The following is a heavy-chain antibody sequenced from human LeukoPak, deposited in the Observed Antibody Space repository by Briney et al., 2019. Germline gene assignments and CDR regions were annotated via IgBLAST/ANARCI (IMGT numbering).Heavy chain of an antibody. Sequence: GGSLALSCTASGFTFSSYWMSWVRQAPGKGLEWVATITQDGSQKEYVESVQGRFTVSRDNAKNSLYLHMNRLRAEDTAVYYCARDHGITMVRGDVWGQGTLVTVSS. CDR3: ARDHGITMVRGDV. CDR1: GFTFSSYW. CDR2: ITQDGSQK. V-gene: IGHV3-7*01. D-gene: IGHD3-10*01. J-gene: IGHJ4*02.